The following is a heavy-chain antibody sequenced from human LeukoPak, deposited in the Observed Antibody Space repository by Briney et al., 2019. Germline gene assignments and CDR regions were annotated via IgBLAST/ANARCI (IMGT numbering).Heavy chain of an antibody. CDR1: GASFRGYY. Sequence: SETLSLTCAVYGASFRGYYWSWIRQPPGKGLDWNGEINHSGSTNYNPSLKSRVTISVDTSKNQFSLKLSSVTAADTAVYYCASDIVATFDYWGQGTLVTVSS. V-gene: IGHV4-34*01. CDR3: ASDIVATFDY. CDR2: INHSGST. J-gene: IGHJ4*02. D-gene: IGHD5-12*01.